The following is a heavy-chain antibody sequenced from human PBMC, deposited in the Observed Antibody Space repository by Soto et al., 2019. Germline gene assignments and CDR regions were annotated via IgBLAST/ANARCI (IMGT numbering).Heavy chain of an antibody. D-gene: IGHD1-26*01. J-gene: IGHJ5*02. CDR1: GFTFSSYS. V-gene: IGHV3-64*01. Sequence: EVQLVESGGGLVQPGGSLRLSCAASGFTFSSYSMHWVRQAPGKGLEYVSAISSNGGTTSYANSVKGGFTISRDNSKNMLYLQMGSLRAEDMAVYYCGGYSGDGIWSWGQGTLVTVSS. CDR2: ISSNGGTT. CDR3: GGYSGDGIWS.